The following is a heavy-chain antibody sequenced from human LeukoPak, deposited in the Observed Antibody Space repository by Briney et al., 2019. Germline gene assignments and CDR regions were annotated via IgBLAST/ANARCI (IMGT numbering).Heavy chain of an antibody. V-gene: IGHV4-4*07. CDR1: GDSISSFY. CDR2: VSQSGST. J-gene: IGHJ4*02. Sequence: PSETLSLTCTVSGDSISSFYWSWIRQPAGKGLEWIGRVSQSGSTYDNPSLKSRVTMSMDTSKNQFSVKMRAVTAADTAVYYCARSEINDYSRFWGEGILVTVSS. CDR3: ARSEINDYSRF. D-gene: IGHD4-11*01.